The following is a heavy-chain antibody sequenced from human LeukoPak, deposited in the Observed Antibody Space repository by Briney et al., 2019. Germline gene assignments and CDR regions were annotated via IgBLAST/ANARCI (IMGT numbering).Heavy chain of an antibody. D-gene: IGHD6-19*01. CDR2: INTKTGGT. CDR1: GYSFTDYY. Sequence: ASVTVSCKASGYSFTDYYMHWVRQAPGQGLEWVGWINTKTGGTNYAQTFQGRVTFTRDTSISTLYMEMSSLRSDDTAVYYCARDLPGYSSYFDPWGQGTLVTVSS. J-gene: IGHJ5*02. V-gene: IGHV1-2*02. CDR3: ARDLPGYSSYFDP.